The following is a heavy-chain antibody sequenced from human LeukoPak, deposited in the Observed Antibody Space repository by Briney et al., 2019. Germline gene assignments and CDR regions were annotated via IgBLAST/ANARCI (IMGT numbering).Heavy chain of an antibody. CDR1: GFTFSSYG. CDR3: ARSLGTMVRGMDV. D-gene: IGHD3-10*01. V-gene: IGHV3-33*01. Sequence: GRSLRLSCAASGFTFSSYGMHWVRQAPGKGLEWVAVIWYDGSNKYYADSVKGRFTISRDNSKNTLYLQMNSLRAEDTAVYYCARSLGTMVRGMDVWGQGTTVTVSS. J-gene: IGHJ6*02. CDR2: IWYDGSNK.